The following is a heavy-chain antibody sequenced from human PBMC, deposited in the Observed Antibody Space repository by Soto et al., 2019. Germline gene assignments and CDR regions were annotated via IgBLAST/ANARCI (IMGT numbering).Heavy chain of an antibody. J-gene: IGHJ4*02. CDR2: ISSNGGST. CDR1: GFTFSSYA. Sequence: EVQLVESGGGLVQPGGSLRLSCAASGFTFSSYAMHWVRQAPGKGLEYVSAISSNGGSTYYANSVKGRFTISRDNSKNPLYLQMGSLRAEDMAVDYCARGATRAAAVPPGIFDYWGQGTLVTVSS. D-gene: IGHD6-13*01. V-gene: IGHV3-64*01. CDR3: ARGATRAAAVPPGIFDY.